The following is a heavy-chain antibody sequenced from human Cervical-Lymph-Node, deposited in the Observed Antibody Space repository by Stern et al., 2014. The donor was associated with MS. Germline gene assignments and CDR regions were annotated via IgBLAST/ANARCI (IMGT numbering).Heavy chain of an antibody. CDR3: AHRFDRHGGSDFTSFWFDP. D-gene: IGHD2-15*01. Sequence: QITLKESGPTLVKPTQTLTLTCTFSGFSLTTAGVAVGWVRQPPGRALEWLTLIYWDDDMRYNPSLKTRLSITKDTSKNQVVLTMTNMDPVDTATYFCAHRFDRHGGSDFTSFWFDPWGQGTLVTVSS. V-gene: IGHV2-5*02. J-gene: IGHJ5*02. CDR1: GFSLTTAGVA. CDR2: IYWDDDM.